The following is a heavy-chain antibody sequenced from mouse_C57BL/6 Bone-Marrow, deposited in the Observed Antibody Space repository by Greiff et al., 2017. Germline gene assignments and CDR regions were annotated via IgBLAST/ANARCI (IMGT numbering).Heavy chain of an antibody. CDR1: GYTFTTYP. D-gene: IGHD1-1*01. V-gene: IGHV1-47*01. CDR3: ARGGKTMYYNGSSSYWYIDV. J-gene: IGHJ1*03. CDR2: FHPYNDDT. Sequence: VQLQQSGPELVQPGASVTMPCKASGYTFTTYPIEWMKQTHGKSLEWIGNFHPYNDDTKYNEKFKGKATLNVEKSTRTVYLEISRLASDDSAVYDCARGGKTMYYNGSSSYWYIDVWGTGTTVTVSS.